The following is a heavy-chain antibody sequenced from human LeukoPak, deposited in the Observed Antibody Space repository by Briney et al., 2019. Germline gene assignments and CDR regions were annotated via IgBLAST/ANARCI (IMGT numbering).Heavy chain of an antibody. CDR3: VRGNYDNRGYSNAFDI. V-gene: IGHV4-59*01. D-gene: IGHD3-22*01. CDR2: IYYNGHT. J-gene: IGHJ3*02. CDR1: GASISSTY. Sequence: PSETLSLIYTTHGASISSTYWSWLLQPPRKRLEWIGHIYYNGHTNSNPSHKNRGNISANASKNQFSLRLSSVTAADSAVYYCVRGNYDNRGYSNAFDIWGQGAMVTVSS.